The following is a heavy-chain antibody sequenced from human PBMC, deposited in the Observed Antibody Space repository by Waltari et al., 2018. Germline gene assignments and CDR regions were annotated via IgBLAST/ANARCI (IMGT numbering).Heavy chain of an antibody. D-gene: IGHD1-20*01. Sequence: EVQLLESGGDLVQPGGSLRLSCAASGITFSNYAINWVRLAPGTGLEWVSAITVGDDTYHADSVKGRFTISRDTSKDTVHLQMNGLRAEDTAVYYCATPFYNWDDPLHSWGQGTLVTVSS. CDR2: ITVGDDT. CDR3: ATPFYNWDDPLHS. CDR1: GITFSNYA. V-gene: IGHV3-23*01. J-gene: IGHJ4*02.